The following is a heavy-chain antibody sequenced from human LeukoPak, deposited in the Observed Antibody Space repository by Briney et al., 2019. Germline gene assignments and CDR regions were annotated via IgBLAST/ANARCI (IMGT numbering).Heavy chain of an antibody. CDR3: ARAERMAAAADY. CDR2: ISGSGGST. D-gene: IGHD6-13*01. CDR1: GFTFSSSA. V-gene: IGHV3-23*01. J-gene: IGHJ4*02. Sequence: GGSLRLSCAASGFTFSSSAMSWVRQAPGKGLEWVSSISGSGGSTYYADSVKGRFTISRDNSKNKVYLQINSLRLDDTAVYYCARAERMAAAADYWGQGTLVAVSS.